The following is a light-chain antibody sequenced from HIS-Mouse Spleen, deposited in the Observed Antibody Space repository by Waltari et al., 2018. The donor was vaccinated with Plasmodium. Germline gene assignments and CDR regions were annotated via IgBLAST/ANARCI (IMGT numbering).Light chain of an antibody. CDR2: KDS. V-gene: IGLV3-27*01. J-gene: IGLJ3*02. Sequence: SYELTQPSSVSVSPGQTARITCSGDVQKKKYARWFQQKPGQAPVLGIYKDSERPSGIPERFSGSSSGTTVTLTISGAQVEDEADYYCYSAADNNWVFGGGTKLTVL. CDR1: VQKKKY. CDR3: YSAADNNWV.